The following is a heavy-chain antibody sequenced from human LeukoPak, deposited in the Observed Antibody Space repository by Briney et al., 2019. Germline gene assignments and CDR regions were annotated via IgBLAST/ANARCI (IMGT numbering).Heavy chain of an antibody. CDR2: IKSKTDGGTT. J-gene: IGHJ6*03. CDR1: GFTFSNAW. Sequence: KAGGSLRLSCAASGFTFSNAWMSWVRQAPGKGLEWVGRIKSKTDGGTTDYAAPVKGRFTISRDDSKNTLYLQMNSLKTEDTAVYYCTGQSLWFGELFDYYYMDVWGKGTTVTVSS. CDR3: TGQSLWFGELFDYYYMDV. D-gene: IGHD3-10*01. V-gene: IGHV3-15*01.